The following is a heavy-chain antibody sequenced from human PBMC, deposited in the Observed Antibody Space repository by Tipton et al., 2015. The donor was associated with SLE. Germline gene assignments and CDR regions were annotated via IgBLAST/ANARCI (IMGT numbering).Heavy chain of an antibody. J-gene: IGHJ4*02. Sequence: SLRLSCAASGFTVSSNYMSWVRQAPGKGLEWVSVIYSGGSTYYADSVKGRFTISRDNSKNALYLQMNSLRAEDTAVYYCAREGRSGYDDYWGQGTLVTISS. V-gene: IGHV3-66*02. D-gene: IGHD5-12*01. CDR2: IYSGGST. CDR3: AREGRSGYDDY. CDR1: GFTVSSNY.